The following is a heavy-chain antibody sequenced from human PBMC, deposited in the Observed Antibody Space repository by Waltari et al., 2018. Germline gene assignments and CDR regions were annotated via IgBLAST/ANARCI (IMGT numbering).Heavy chain of an antibody. CDR3: ARRNPLSLIVADEGAFDI. D-gene: IGHD5-12*01. CDR1: GGSFSDYY. J-gene: IGHJ3*02. CDR2: INHSGST. Sequence: QVRLQQWGAGLLKPSETLSLTCALSGGSFSDYYWSWIRQPPGGGLEWIGEINHSGSTSYHPSLKSRVTTSVDMSKNQFSLNLTSVTGADTAMYYCARRNPLSLIVADEGAFDIWGQGTMVSVSS. V-gene: IGHV4-34*01.